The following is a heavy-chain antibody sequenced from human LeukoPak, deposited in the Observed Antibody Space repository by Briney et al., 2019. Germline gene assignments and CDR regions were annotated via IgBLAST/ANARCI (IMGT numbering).Heavy chain of an antibody. CDR1: GGSISSYY. J-gene: IGHJ2*01. CDR2: IYYSGST. CDR3: ARYVVVPPRYFDL. Sequence: SETLSLTCTVSGGSISSYYWSWIRQPPGKGLEWIGYIYYSGSTNYNPSLKSRVTISVDTSKNQFSLKLSSVTAADTAVYYCARYVVVPPRYFDLWGRGTLVTVSS. V-gene: IGHV4-59*01. D-gene: IGHD2-15*01.